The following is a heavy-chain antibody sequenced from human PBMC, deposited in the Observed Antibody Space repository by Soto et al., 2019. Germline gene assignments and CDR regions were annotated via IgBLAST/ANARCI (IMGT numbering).Heavy chain of an antibody. CDR2: INAGNGNT. Sequence: ASVKVSCKASGYTFSSYAMHWVRQAPGQRLEWTGWINAGNGNTKYSQKFQGRVTITRDTSASTTYMELSSLKSEDTAVYYCARSRGYCSGNSCYGNAFDIWGQGTMVPVSS. V-gene: IGHV1-3*01. J-gene: IGHJ3*02. D-gene: IGHD2-15*01. CDR1: GYTFSSYA. CDR3: ARSRGYCSGNSCYGNAFDI.